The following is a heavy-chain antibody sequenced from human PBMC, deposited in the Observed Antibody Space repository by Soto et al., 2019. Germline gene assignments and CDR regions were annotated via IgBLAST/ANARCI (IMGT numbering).Heavy chain of an antibody. CDR2: IYYSGST. Sequence: ASETLSLTCTVSGASISSSSYYWGWIRQPPGKGLAWIGNIYYSGSTYSNPSLKSRLTISVDTSKNQFSLNLSSVTAADTAVYYRASLPYYCSSPSCYAKVYWGQGTLVTVSS. J-gene: IGHJ4*02. D-gene: IGHD2-2*01. V-gene: IGHV4-39*01. CDR1: GASISSSSYY. CDR3: ASLPYYCSSPSCYAKVY.